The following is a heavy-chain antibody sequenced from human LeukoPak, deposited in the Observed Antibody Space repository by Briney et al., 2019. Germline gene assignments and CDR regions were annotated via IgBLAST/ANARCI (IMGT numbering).Heavy chain of an antibody. CDR1: GGSISSYS. Sequence: SETLSLTCTVSGGSISSYSWNWIRQPAGKGLEWIGRIYTSGSTNYNPSLKSRVTMSVDTSKNQFSLKLSSVTAADTAVYYCARVSVVVTAFDIWGQGTMVTVSS. D-gene: IGHD2-15*01. J-gene: IGHJ3*02. CDR3: ARVSVVVTAFDI. CDR2: IYTSGST. V-gene: IGHV4-4*07.